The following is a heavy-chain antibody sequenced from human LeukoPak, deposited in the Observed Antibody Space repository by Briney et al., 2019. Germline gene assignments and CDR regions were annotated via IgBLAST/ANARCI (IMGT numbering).Heavy chain of an antibody. CDR3: AREKDHAFDI. CDR2: IYYSGST. Sequence: PSETLSLTCTVSGGSISSYYWSWIRQPPGKGPEWIGYIYYSGSTNYNPSLKRRVTISVDTSKNQFSLKLSSVTAADTAVYYCAREKDHAFDIWGQGTMVTVSS. V-gene: IGHV4-59*01. CDR1: GGSISSYY. J-gene: IGHJ3*02.